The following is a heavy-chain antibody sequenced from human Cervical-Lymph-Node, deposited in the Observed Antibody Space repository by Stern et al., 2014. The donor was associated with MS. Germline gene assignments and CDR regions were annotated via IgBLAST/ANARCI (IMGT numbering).Heavy chain of an antibody. J-gene: IGHJ5*02. Sequence: QVQLVQSGAEGKKPGSSGKVSCKASEGTFSSYASRWGRHARGQGLEWMGGIIPIFGTANYAQKFQGRVTITADESTSTAYMELSSLRSEDTAVYYCARGLDYGDPNWFDPWGQGTLVTVSS. CDR2: IIPIFGTA. D-gene: IGHD4-17*01. CDR1: EGTFSSYA. V-gene: IGHV1-69*01. CDR3: ARGLDYGDPNWFDP.